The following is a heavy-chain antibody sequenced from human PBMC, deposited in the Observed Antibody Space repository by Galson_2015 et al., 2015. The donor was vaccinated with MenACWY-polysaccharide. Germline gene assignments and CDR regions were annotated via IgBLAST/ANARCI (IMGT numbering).Heavy chain of an antibody. CDR2: IKQSGREK. CDR1: GFPFSDSW. Sequence: SLRLSCAASGFPFSDSWMTWVRQAPGKGLEWVATIKQSGREKYYVDFVEGRFTVSRDNAKNSLYLQMNSLRSEEKAVYYCARPRSWSGYFAFDFWGQGTMVTVSS. CDR3: ARPRSWSGYFAFDF. D-gene: IGHD3-3*01. V-gene: IGHV3-7*01. J-gene: IGHJ3*01.